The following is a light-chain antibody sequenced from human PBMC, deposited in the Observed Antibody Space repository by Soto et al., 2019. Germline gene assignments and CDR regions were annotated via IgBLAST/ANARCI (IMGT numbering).Light chain of an antibody. V-gene: IGLV2-14*01. CDR3: SSYTSSSTLLYV. J-gene: IGLJ1*01. Sequence: QSVLTQPASVSWSPGQSITISCTGTSSDVGGYNYVSWYQQHPGKAPKLTIYDVSNRPSGVSNRFSGSKSGNTASLTISGLQAEDEADYYCSSYTSSSTLLYVFGTGTKVTVL. CDR1: SSDVGGYNY. CDR2: DVS.